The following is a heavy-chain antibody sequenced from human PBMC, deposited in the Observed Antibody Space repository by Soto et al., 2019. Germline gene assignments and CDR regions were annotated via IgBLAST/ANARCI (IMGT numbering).Heavy chain of an antibody. CDR3: ASQALDTAIFNY. D-gene: IGHD5-18*01. V-gene: IGHV4-34*01. CDR2: INHSGST. J-gene: IGHJ4*02. Sequence: QVQLQQWGAGLSKPSETLSLTCAVYGGSFSGYYWSWIRQPPGKGLEWIGEINHSGSTNYNPSLKSRVTISVDTSKNQFSLKLNSVTAADTGVYYCASQALDTAIFNYWGQGTLVTVSS. CDR1: GGSFSGYY.